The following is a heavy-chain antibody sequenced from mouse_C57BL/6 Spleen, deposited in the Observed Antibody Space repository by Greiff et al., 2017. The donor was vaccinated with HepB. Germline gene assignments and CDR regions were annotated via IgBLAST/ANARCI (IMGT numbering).Heavy chain of an antibody. J-gene: IGHJ1*03. CDR3: ARCSTTRYFDV. Sequence: VQLQQSGPELVKPGASVKISCKASGYAFSSSWMNWVKQRPGKGLEWIGRIYPGDGDTNYNGKFKGKATLTADKSSSTAYMQLSSLTSEDSAVYFCARCSTTRYFDVWGTGTTVTVSS. D-gene: IGHD6-1*01. CDR1: GYAFSSSW. CDR2: IYPGDGDT. V-gene: IGHV1-82*01.